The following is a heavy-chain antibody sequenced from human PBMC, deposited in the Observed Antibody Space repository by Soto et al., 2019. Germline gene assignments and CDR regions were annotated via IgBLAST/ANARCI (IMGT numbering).Heavy chain of an antibody. Sequence: GASVKVSCKASGYTFTSYDISWVRQAPGQGLEWMGWISAYNGNTNYAQRLQGRVTMTTDKSTSTAYMVLRSLRSDDTAVYYCARGHYYDSSGYSMFFDYWGQGTLVTVSS. CDR3: ARGHYYDSSGYSMFFDY. J-gene: IGHJ4*02. D-gene: IGHD3-22*01. CDR1: GYTFTSYD. V-gene: IGHV1-18*01. CDR2: ISAYNGNT.